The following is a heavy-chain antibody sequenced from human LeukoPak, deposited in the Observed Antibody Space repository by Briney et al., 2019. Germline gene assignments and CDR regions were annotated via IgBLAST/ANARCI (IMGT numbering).Heavy chain of an antibody. D-gene: IGHD1-26*01. V-gene: IGHV1-69*13. J-gene: IGHJ4*02. Sequence: SVKVSCKASGGTFSSSAISWVRQAPGQGLEWMGGIIPIFGTANYAQKFQGRVTITADESTSTAYMELSSLRSEDTAVYYCAREPMGAAPWFDYWGQGTLVTVSS. CDR2: IIPIFGTA. CDR3: AREPMGAAPWFDY. CDR1: GGTFSSSA.